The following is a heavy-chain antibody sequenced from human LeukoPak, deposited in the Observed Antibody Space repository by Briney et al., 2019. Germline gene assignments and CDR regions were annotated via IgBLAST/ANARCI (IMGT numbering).Heavy chain of an antibody. CDR1: GYPFTSYW. CDR3: ARGPPSRSWYFDL. V-gene: IGHV5-51*06. Sequence: GESLKISCKGSGYPFTSYWIGWVRQMPGKGLECLGVIYPGDSDTRYSPSFQGQAIISADKSISTAYLQRSSLKASDTAMYYCARGPPSRSWYFDLWGRGTLVSVSS. CDR2: IYPGDSDT. J-gene: IGHJ2*01.